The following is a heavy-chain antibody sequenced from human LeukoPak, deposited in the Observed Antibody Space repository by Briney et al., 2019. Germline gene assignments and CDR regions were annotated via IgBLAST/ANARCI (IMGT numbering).Heavy chain of an antibody. V-gene: IGHV3-30*04. CDR2: ISYDGSNK. CDR3: AREVGSGSYPLDYYYGMDV. D-gene: IGHD3-10*01. CDR1: GFTFSSYA. Sequence: PGRSLRLSCAASGFTFSSYAMHWVRQAPGKGLEWVAVISYDGSNKYYADSVKGRFTISRDNSMNTLYLQMNGLRAEDTAVYYCAREVGSGSYPLDYYYGMDVWGKGTTVTVSS. J-gene: IGHJ6*04.